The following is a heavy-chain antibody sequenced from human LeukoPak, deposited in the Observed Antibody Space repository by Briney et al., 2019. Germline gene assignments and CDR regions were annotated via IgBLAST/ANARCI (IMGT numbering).Heavy chain of an antibody. CDR1: GYTFTGYY. CDR3: AGRQGLDGMDV. Sequence: ASVKVSCKASGYTFTGYYMHWVRQAPGQGLEWMGRINPNSGGTNYAQKFQGRVTMTRDTSISTAYMELSRLRSEDTAVYYCAGRQGLDGMDVWGQGTTVIVSS. J-gene: IGHJ6*02. CDR2: INPNSGGT. V-gene: IGHV1-2*06.